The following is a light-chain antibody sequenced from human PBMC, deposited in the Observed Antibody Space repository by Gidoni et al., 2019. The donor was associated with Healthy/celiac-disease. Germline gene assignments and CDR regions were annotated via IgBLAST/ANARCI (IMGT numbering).Light chain of an antibody. J-gene: IGKJ5*01. V-gene: IGKV1-33*01. CDR1: QDISNY. CDR3: QQYDNLPPT. Sequence: DIQMTQSPSSLSASVGDRVTITCQASQDISNYLNWYQQKPGKAPKLQIYDASNLETGVPSRFSGSGSGTEFTFTISSLQPEDIATYYCQQYDNLPPTCGQGTRLEIK. CDR2: DAS.